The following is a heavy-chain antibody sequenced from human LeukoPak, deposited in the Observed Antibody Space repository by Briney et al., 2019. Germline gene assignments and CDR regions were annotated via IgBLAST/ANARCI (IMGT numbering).Heavy chain of an antibody. D-gene: IGHD6-19*01. CDR2: IYYSGST. CDR3: ARPYRSGWHGSFDY. J-gene: IGHJ4*02. Sequence: PSETLSLTCTVSGGSLTSYYLSWIRQPPGKGLEWIGNIYYSGSTNYNPSLKGRVTISVDTSKNQFSLKLSSVTAADTAVYFCARPYRSGWHGSFDYWGQGSLVTVSS. CDR1: GGSLTSYY. V-gene: IGHV4-59*01.